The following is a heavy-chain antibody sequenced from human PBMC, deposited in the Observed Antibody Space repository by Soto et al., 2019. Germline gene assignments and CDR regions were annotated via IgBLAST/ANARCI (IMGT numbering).Heavy chain of an antibody. V-gene: IGHV3-30*18. CDR2: ISYDGSNK. CDR1: GFTFSSYG. CDR3: AKDFDFWSGYYTGRWFDP. Sequence: WGSLRLSCAASGFTFSSYGMHWVRQAPGKGLERVAVISYDGSNKYYADSVKGRFTISRDNSKNTLYLQMNSLRAEDTAVYYCAKDFDFWSGYYTGRWFDPWGQGTLVTVSS. J-gene: IGHJ5*02. D-gene: IGHD3-3*01.